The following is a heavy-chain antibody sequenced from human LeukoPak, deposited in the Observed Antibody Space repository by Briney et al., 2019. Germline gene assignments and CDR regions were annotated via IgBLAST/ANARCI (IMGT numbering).Heavy chain of an antibody. D-gene: IGHD3-3*01. V-gene: IGHV3-23*01. CDR1: GGSFSGYY. CDR2: ISGSGGST. J-gene: IGHJ4*02. CDR3: AKQSSDFGVVRAPDY. Sequence: HASETLSLTCAVYGGSFSGYYWSWVRQAPGKGLEWVSAISGSGGSTYYADSVKGRFTISRDNSKNTLYLQMNSLRAEDTAVYYCAKQSSDFGVVRAPDYWGQGTLVTVSS.